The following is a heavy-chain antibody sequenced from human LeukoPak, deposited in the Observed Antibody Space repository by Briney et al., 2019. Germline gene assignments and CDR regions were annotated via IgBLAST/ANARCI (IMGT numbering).Heavy chain of an antibody. D-gene: IGHD3-22*01. CDR3: ARVGHHYDSCGYYTFDY. J-gene: IGHJ4*02. Sequence: ASVKVSCKASGYTFTGYYIHWVRQAPGQGLEWMAWINPKSGDISYAQKFQGRVTMTGDTSISTAHMELSRLRSDDTALYYCARVGHHYDSCGYYTFDYWGQGTLVTVSS. V-gene: IGHV1-2*02. CDR1: GYTFTGYY. CDR2: INPKSGDI.